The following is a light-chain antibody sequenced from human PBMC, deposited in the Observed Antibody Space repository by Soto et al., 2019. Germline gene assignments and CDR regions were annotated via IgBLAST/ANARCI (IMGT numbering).Light chain of an antibody. CDR1: QGIGDT. J-gene: IGKJ5*01. CDR3: QQRYRWPQIN. CDR2: DAS. V-gene: IGKV3-15*01. Sequence: EVVMRQSPATLSVSPGEGATLSCRASQGIGDTLAWYQHKPGQTPRLLIYDASTRATGIPARFSGIGSGTEFTLIISSLQSEDFAVYYCQQRYRWPQINFGQGTRLEI.